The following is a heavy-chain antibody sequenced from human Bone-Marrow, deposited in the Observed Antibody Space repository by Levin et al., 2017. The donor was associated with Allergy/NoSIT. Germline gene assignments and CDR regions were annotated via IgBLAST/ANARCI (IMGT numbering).Heavy chain of an antibody. D-gene: IGHD3-3*01. V-gene: IGHV1-24*01. CDR1: EDTLTELS. Sequence: PGESLKISCKVSEDTLTELSMHWVRQAPGKGLEWMGGFDPEDGDIVYAQKFQGRVTLTEDTSTDTAYMELSSLRSEDTAVYYCATKPRFLEWFLSGWGQGTLVTVSS. CDR2: FDPEDGDI. J-gene: IGHJ4*02. CDR3: ATKPRFLEWFLSG.